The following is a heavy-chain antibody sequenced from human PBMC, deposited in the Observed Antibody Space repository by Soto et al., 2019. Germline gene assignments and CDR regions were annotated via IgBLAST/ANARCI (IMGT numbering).Heavy chain of an antibody. J-gene: IGHJ4*02. CDR2: MSYSGST. Sequence: QLQLQESGPGLVKPSETLSLTCTVSGGSLSSSSSYWGWIRQPPGKGLEWIGSMSYSGSTYHNPSLKSRVTLSVATSQSRFSRKLTSVTAADTAVYYCARHRVPSVYDPIPGCFDSWGQGILVTASS. CDR1: GGSLSSSSSY. D-gene: IGHD5-12*01. CDR3: ARHRVPSVYDPIPGCFDS. V-gene: IGHV4-39*01.